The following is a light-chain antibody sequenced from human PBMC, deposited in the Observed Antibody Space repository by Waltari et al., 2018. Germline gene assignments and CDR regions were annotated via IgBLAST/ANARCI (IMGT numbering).Light chain of an antibody. V-gene: IGLV3-1*01. CDR1: KLGDKL. CDR2: RDS. CDR3: RAWDSTSGHV. Sequence: SYELTQAPSVSVSPGQTASITCSGDKLGDKLTSWYQQKPGQSPVLVIYRDSTRPSGIPGPFSGSNSGNTATLTISGAQAMDEADYYCRAWDSTSGHVFGPGTKFTVL. J-gene: IGLJ1*01.